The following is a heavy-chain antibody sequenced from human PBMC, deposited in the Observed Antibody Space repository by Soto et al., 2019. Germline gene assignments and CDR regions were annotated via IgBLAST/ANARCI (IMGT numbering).Heavy chain of an antibody. CDR3: AKDRPRRTSGYFFDY. V-gene: IGHV3-23*01. J-gene: IGHJ4*02. CDR1: GFTFSTYA. Sequence: EVQLLESGGKLVQPGGSLTLSCAASGFTFSTYAMAWVRQAPGKGLEWVSGVSASGLNTDNADPVKGRFYISRDNSKNTVSLHMNSLRAEDTALYYFAKDRPRRTSGYFFDYWCQGTPVTVSS. D-gene: IGHD1-1*01. CDR2: VSASGLNT.